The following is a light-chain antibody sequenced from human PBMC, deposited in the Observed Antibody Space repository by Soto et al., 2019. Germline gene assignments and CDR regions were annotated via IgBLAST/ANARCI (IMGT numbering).Light chain of an antibody. CDR1: SSDVGSYSL. Sequence: QSALTQPASVSGSPGQAITISCTGTSSDVGSYSLVSWYQQHPGKAPKLMIYEVSKRPSGVSNRFSGSKSGDTASLTISGLQAEDEADYYCCSYAGSNTYVFGTGTKVPVL. CDR2: EVS. J-gene: IGLJ1*01. V-gene: IGLV2-23*02. CDR3: CSYAGSNTYV.